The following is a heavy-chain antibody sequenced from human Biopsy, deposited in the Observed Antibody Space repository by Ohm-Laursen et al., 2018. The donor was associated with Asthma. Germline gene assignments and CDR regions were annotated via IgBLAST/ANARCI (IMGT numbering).Heavy chain of an antibody. CDR2: VYWTGST. V-gene: IGHV4-59*01. CDR1: GGSISSFY. J-gene: IGHJ4*02. D-gene: IGHD6-19*01. Sequence: SETLSLTCSVYGGSISSFYWSWIRQSPEKGLEWMGYVYWTGSTNYNPSLKSRITMSVATSKNRMFLELTSVTAADTAIYYCVRAVRNEQWLAPFDYWGQGKPVTVSS. CDR3: VRAVRNEQWLAPFDY.